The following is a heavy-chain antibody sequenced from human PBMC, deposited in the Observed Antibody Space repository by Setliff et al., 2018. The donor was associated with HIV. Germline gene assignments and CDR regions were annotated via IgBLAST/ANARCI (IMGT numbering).Heavy chain of an antibody. CDR3: AKGTSYGSGLFDY. CDR2: MNPNSGDT. Sequence: GASVKVSCKASGYTFTSCDIHWVRQATGQGLEWMGWMNPNSGDTGYAQKFQGRVSMTRNTSTGTAYMELSSLRAEDTAVYYCAKGTSYGSGLFDYWGQGTLVTVSS. D-gene: IGHD3-10*01. CDR1: GYTFTSCD. J-gene: IGHJ4*02. V-gene: IGHV1-8*02.